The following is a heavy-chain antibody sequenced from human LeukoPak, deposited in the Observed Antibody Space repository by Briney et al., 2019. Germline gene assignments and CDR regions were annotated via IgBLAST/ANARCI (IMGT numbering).Heavy chain of an antibody. CDR3: ASSGYYHFDY. V-gene: IGHV4-38-2*02. Sequence: SETLSLACTVSGYSISSGYYWGWIRQPPGKGLEWIGSIYHSGSTYYNPSLKSRVTISVDTSKNQFSLKLSSVTAADTAVYYCASSGYYHFDYWGQGTLVTVSS. D-gene: IGHD3-22*01. CDR2: IYHSGST. CDR1: GYSISSGYY. J-gene: IGHJ4*02.